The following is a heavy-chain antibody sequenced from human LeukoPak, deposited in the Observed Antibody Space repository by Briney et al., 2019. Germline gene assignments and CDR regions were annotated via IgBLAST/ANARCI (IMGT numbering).Heavy chain of an antibody. V-gene: IGHV3-23*01. D-gene: IGHD2-21*02. Sequence: GGSLRLSCAASGFNFANHAMSWVRQTAGKGLEWVSAISGGGDITYYADSVKGRFTISRDNSKDTLFLQMRSLRPGDTAVYYCVREDTPATANYWGQGTLVTISS. CDR1: GFNFANHA. J-gene: IGHJ4*02. CDR2: ISGGGDIT. CDR3: VREDTPATANY.